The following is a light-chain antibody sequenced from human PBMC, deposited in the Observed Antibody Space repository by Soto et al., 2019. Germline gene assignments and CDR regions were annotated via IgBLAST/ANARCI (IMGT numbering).Light chain of an antibody. CDR2: EVT. Sequence: QSALTQPASVSGSPGQSITISCTGSSSDVGGYNYVSWYQHHPGEVPKLMIYEVTNRPSGVSDRFSGSKSGNTASLTISGLQPEDEADYYCSSYTSGSTLVFGGGTKVTVL. CDR3: SSYTSGSTLV. CDR1: SSDVGGYNY. V-gene: IGLV2-14*01. J-gene: IGLJ2*01.